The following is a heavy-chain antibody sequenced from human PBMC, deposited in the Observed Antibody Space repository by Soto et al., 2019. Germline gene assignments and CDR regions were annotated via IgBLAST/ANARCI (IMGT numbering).Heavy chain of an antibody. D-gene: IGHD5-12*01. Sequence: QLQLQESGPGLVKPSETLSLTCTVSGGSISSNRYYWGWIRQPPGKGLEWIGTIYYSGSTYYNPSLKSRVTISVDTSKKQFSLKLSSVTAADTAVYYCASVDISNFDYWGQGTLVTVSS. J-gene: IGHJ4*02. V-gene: IGHV4-39*01. CDR3: ASVDISNFDY. CDR2: IYYSGST. CDR1: GGSISSNRYY.